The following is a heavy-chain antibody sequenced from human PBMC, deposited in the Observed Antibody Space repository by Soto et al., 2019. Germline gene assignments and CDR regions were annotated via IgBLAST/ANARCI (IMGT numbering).Heavy chain of an antibody. Sequence: QVHLVQSGAEVKKSGASVKVSCKGSGYTFTSYGITWVRQAPGQGLEWMGWISAHNGNTDYAQRLQGRVTVTRDTSTSTAYMELRSLRSDDTAVYYWARGRYGDYWGHGALVTVSS. D-gene: IGHD1-1*01. J-gene: IGHJ4*01. CDR3: ARGRYGDY. CDR1: GYTFTSYG. CDR2: ISAHNGNT. V-gene: IGHV1-18*01.